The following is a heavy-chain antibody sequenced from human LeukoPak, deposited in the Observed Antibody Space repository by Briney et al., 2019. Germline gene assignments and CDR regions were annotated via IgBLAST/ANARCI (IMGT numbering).Heavy chain of an antibody. Sequence: ASVKVSCKASGYTFTSYYMHWVRQAPGQGLEWMGIINPSGGSTSYAQKFQGRVTMTRDMSTSTVYMELSSLRSEDAAVYYCAREVVQRIVVVPAARGSEYYYMDVWGKGTTVTVSS. CDR2: INPSGGST. J-gene: IGHJ6*03. CDR3: AREVVQRIVVVPAARGSEYYYMDV. V-gene: IGHV1-46*01. CDR1: GYTFTSYY. D-gene: IGHD2-2*01.